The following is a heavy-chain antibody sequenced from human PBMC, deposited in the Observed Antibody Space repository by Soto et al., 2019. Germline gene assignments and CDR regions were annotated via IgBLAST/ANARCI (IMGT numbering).Heavy chain of an antibody. CDR2: ISWNSDSI. CDR1: GFIFDGFA. J-gene: IGHJ4*02. CDR3: TKVGGLYDFWSGPLHFDL. D-gene: IGHD3-3*01. V-gene: IGHV3-9*01. Sequence: EAQLVESGGGLVQPGRSLRLSCAGSGFIFDGFAIHWVRQAPGKGLEWVSGISWNSDSIGYADSVKGRFTISRDNAKNSLYFQMNSLRVEDTALYYCTKVGGLYDFWSGPLHFDLWGQGTLVTVSS.